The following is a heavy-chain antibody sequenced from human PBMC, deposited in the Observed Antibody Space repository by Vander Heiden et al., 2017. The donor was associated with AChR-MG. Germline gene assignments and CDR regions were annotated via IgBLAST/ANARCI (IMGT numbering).Heavy chain of an antibody. CDR3: ARDSDSSSWYAYYYYMDV. CDR1: GYTFTGYY. D-gene: IGHD6-13*01. Sequence: QVQLVQSGAEVKKPGASVKVSCKASGYTFTGYYMPWVRQAPGQGLEWMGWINPNSGGTNYAQKFQGRVTMTRDTSISTAYMELSRLRSDDTAVYYCARDSDSSSWYAYYYYMDVWGKGTTVTVSS. CDR2: INPNSGGT. J-gene: IGHJ6*03. V-gene: IGHV1-2*02.